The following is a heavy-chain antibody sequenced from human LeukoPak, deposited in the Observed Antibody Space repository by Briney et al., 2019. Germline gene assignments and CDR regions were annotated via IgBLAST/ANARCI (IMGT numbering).Heavy chain of an antibody. CDR2: INHSGST. V-gene: IGHV4-34*01. CDR3: ARDTYYYDSSGYYYFDY. J-gene: IGHJ4*02. CDR1: GGSFSGYC. Sequence: PSETLSLTCAVYGGSFSGYCWSWIRQPPGKGLEWIGEINHSGSTNYNPSLKSRVTISVDTSKNQFSLKLSSVTAADTAVYYCARDTYYYDSSGYYYFDYWGQGTLVTVSS. D-gene: IGHD3-22*01.